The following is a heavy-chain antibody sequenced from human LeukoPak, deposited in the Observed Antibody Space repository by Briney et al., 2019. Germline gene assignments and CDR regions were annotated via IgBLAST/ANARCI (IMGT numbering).Heavy chain of an antibody. CDR2: ISSSGSTI. Sequence: PGGSLRLSCAASGFTFSSYEMNWVRQAPGKGLEWVSYISSSGSTIYYADSVKGRFTISRDNAKNSLYLQMNSLRAEDTAVYYCARVEGVYYGMDVWGQGTTVTVSS. J-gene: IGHJ6*02. CDR1: GFTFSSYE. V-gene: IGHV3-48*03. CDR3: ARVEGVYYGMDV. D-gene: IGHD2-8*01.